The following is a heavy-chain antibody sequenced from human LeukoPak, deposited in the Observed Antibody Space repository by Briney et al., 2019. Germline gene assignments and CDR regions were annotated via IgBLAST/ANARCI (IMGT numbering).Heavy chain of an antibody. CDR1: GGSISSGGYY. CDR3: ARGLSSSWYSH. V-gene: IGHV4-31*03. D-gene: IGHD6-13*01. Sequence: SSETLSLTCTVSGGSISSGGYYWSWIRQHPGKGLEWIGYIYYSGSTYYNPSLKSRVTISVDTSKNQFSLKLSSVTAADTAVYYCARGLSSSWYSHWGQGTLVTVSS. J-gene: IGHJ4*02. CDR2: IYYSGST.